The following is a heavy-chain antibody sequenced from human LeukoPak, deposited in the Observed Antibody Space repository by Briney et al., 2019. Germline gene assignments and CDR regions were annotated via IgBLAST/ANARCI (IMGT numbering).Heavy chain of an antibody. CDR2: IHYNGNT. J-gene: IGHJ5*02. CDR1: GAYISSSY. V-gene: IGHV4-59*01. Sequence: PSETLSLTCSVSGAYISSSYWSWIRQPPGKGLEWIAYIHYNGNTNYNPSLKSRVTLSLDTSKNQLSLKLSSVTAADTAVYYCTRGSTGRFDPWGQGTLVTVSS. CDR3: TRGSTGRFDP. D-gene: IGHD2-2*01.